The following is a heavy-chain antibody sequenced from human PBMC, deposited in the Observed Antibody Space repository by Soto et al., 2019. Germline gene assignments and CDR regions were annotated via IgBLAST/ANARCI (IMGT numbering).Heavy chain of an antibody. CDR2: ITYDGSNK. CDR3: ANDMRFLKWLWGTYYYYGMDV. V-gene: IGHV3-30*18. Sequence: QVQLVESGGGVVQPGRSLRLSCAASGFTFSSYGMHWVRQAPGKGLEWVAVITYDGSNKYYADSMKGRFTISRDNSKNTLNLHMNSLRAQDTAVYYCANDMRFLKWLWGTYYYYGMDVWGQGTTVTVSS. CDR1: GFTFSSYG. J-gene: IGHJ6*02. D-gene: IGHD3-3*01.